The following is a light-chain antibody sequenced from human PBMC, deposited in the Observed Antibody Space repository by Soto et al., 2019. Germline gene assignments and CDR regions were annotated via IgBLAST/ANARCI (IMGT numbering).Light chain of an antibody. Sequence: AIQLTQSPSSLSASVGDRVTITCRTSQGLGSIAFAWYQQKPGKVPKLLIYDVSNLQSGVPSRFSGSGSGTDFTLTISSLQPEDFATYYCQQFDTYPLTFGKGTRLEIK. V-gene: IGKV1-13*02. CDR3: QQFDTYPLT. CDR1: QGLGSIA. CDR2: DVS. J-gene: IGKJ5*01.